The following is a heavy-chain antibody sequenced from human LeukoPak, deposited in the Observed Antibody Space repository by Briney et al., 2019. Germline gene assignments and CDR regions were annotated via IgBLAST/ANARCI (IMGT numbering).Heavy chain of an antibody. J-gene: IGHJ5*02. CDR1: GFTVSSNY. V-gene: IGHV3-53*01. D-gene: IGHD2-15*01. CDR3: VRSIYCSGGSCYSSNWFDP. CDR2: IYSGGST. Sequence: GGSLRLSCAASGFTVSSNYMSWVRQAPGKGLEWVSIIYSGGSTYYADSVKGRFTISRDDSKNTLYLQMNSLRAEDTAVYYCVRSIYCSGGSCYSSNWFDPWGQGTLVTVSS.